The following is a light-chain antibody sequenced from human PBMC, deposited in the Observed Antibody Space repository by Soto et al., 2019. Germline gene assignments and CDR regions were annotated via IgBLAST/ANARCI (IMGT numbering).Light chain of an antibody. V-gene: IGKV3-20*01. Sequence: EIVLTQSPGTLSLSPGERATLSCRASQSVSSSYLAWYQQKPGQAPRLLIYGASSRATGIPDRFSGSASGTDFTLTISRLEPDDFAVYYCQQYGSSQGFTFGPGTKVDIK. CDR2: GAS. CDR3: QQYGSSQGFT. CDR1: QSVSSSY. J-gene: IGKJ3*01.